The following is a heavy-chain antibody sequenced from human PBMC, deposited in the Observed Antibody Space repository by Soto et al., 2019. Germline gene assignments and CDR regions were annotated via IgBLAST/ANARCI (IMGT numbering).Heavy chain of an antibody. D-gene: IGHD2-15*01. V-gene: IGHV5-10-1*01. CDR3: ARPRYPGRGYYGMDV. J-gene: IGHJ6*02. CDR1: GYSFTSYW. CDR2: IDPSDSYT. Sequence: GESLKISCKGSGYSFTSYWISWVRQMPVKGLEWMGRIDPSDSYTNYSPSFQGHVTISADKSISTAYLQWSSLKASDTAMYYCARPRYPGRGYYGMDVWGQGTTVTV.